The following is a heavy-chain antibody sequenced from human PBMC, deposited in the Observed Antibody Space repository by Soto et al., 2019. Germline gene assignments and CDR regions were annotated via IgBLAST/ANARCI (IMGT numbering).Heavy chain of an antibody. D-gene: IGHD6-13*01. Sequence: SVTRSRICAVARYSISSGYYWGWIRQPPGTGLEWIGTIYPSGSTYYHPSLKRRVTISVDTSTPQFSLKLRSVTAADTAVYYCASDGYGSTGYWGQGTLVTV. CDR3: ASDGYGSTGY. J-gene: IGHJ4*02. CDR1: RYSISSGYY. CDR2: IYPSGST. V-gene: IGHV4-38-2*01.